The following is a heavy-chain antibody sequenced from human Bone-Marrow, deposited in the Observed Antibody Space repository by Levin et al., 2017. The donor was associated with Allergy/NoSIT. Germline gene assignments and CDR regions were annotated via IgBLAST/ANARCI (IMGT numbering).Heavy chain of an antibody. V-gene: IGHV1-18*01. D-gene: IGHD6-13*01. CDR1: GYTFTSYG. Sequence: GESLKISCKASGYTFTSYGISWVRQAPGQGLEWMGWISAYNGNTNYAQKLQGRVTMTTDTSTSTAYMELRSLRSDDTAVYYCASLFQEPGIAAAGTDAFDIWGQGTMVTVSS. CDR3: ASLFQEPGIAAAGTDAFDI. J-gene: IGHJ3*02. CDR2: ISAYNGNT.